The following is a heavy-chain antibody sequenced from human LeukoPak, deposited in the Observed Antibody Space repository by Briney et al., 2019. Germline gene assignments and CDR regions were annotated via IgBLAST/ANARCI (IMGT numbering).Heavy chain of an antibody. CDR3: ARDSITIFGVVISPPYYFDY. D-gene: IGHD3-3*01. J-gene: IGHJ4*02. CDR2: IYYSGST. V-gene: IGHV4-39*07. CDR1: GGSISSSSYY. Sequence: PSETLSLTCTVSGGSISSSSYYWGWLRQPPGKGLEWIGSIYYSGSTYYNPSLKSRVTISVDTSKNQFSLKLSSVTAADTAVYSCARDSITIFGVVISPPYYFDYWGQGTLVTVSS.